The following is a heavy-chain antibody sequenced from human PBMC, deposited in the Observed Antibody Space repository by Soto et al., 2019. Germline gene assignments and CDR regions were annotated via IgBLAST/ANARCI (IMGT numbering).Heavy chain of an antibody. Sequence: RGSLRLSCAASGFTFDDYTMHWVRQAPGKALEWVSLITWDGITTYYADSVKGRFTVSRDNSKNSLYLQMNSLRTEDTALYYCAKAYDSSGHTPCWFDPWGQGTLVTVYS. V-gene: IGHV3-43*01. CDR2: ITWDGITT. CDR3: AKAYDSSGHTPCWFDP. J-gene: IGHJ5*02. CDR1: GFTFDDYT. D-gene: IGHD3-22*01.